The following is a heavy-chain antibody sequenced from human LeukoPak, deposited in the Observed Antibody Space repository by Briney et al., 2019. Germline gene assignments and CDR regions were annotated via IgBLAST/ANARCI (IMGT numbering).Heavy chain of an antibody. CDR3: AKDGGLWVSAHWGDS. V-gene: IGHV3-23*01. CDR2: IATGGPNT. D-gene: IGHD7-27*01. CDR1: GFTFSSYT. J-gene: IGHJ4*02. Sequence: GGSLRLSCTASGFTFSSYTMSWVRQAPGKGLKWVSTIATGGPNTYYADSVKGRFTVSRDDSKNTLYLQMNSLRAEDTAVYYCAKDGGLWVSAHWGDSWGRGTLVTVSS.